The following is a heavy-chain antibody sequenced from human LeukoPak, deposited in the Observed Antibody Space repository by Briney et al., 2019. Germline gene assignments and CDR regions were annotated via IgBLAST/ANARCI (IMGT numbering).Heavy chain of an antibody. CDR3: AKSIGGVVVVAADY. D-gene: IGHD2-15*01. J-gene: IGHJ4*02. CDR1: GFTFSTYA. Sequence: GGSLRLSCAASGFTFSTYAMTWVRQAPGKGLGWVSVISGSGGSTYYADSVKGRFTLSRDNSKNTIYLQMNSLRAEDTAVYYCAKSIGGVVVVAADYWAQGTLVTVSS. CDR2: ISGSGGST. V-gene: IGHV3-23*01.